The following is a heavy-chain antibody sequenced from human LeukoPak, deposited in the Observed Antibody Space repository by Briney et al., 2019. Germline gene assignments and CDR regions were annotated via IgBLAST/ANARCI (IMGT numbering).Heavy chain of an antibody. V-gene: IGHV4-39*01. CDR2: IYYSGIT. Sequence: SETLSLTCTVTGDSISSRSYYWGWIRQPPGKGLEWIGSIYYSGITYYNPSLKSRVTISVDTSKNQFSLKLSSVTAADTAVYYCARVGVVFDYWGQGTLVTVSS. D-gene: IGHD3-16*01. CDR1: GDSISSRSYY. J-gene: IGHJ4*02. CDR3: ARVGVVFDY.